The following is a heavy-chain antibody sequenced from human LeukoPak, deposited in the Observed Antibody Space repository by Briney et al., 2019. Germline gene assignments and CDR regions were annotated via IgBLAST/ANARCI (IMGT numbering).Heavy chain of an antibody. CDR2: ISVSGGSE. V-gene: IGHV3-23*01. CDR3: AKRGGKLAARAFDY. CDR1: RLTFNSNA. D-gene: IGHD4-23*01. Sequence: GGSLRLSCVVSRLTFNSNAMYWVRQAPGKGLEWVSGISVSGGSEYYADSVKGRFSVSRDNSKHTVYLQMNSLRAEDTAVYYCAKRGGKLAARAFDYWGQGTLVTVSS. J-gene: IGHJ4*02.